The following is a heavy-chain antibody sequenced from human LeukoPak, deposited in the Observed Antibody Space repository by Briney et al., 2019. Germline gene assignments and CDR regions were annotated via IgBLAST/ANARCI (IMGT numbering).Heavy chain of an antibody. D-gene: IGHD2-2*01. CDR3: ARDGPCSSSSCQNFNY. CDR1: GYTFTGCY. V-gene: IGHV1-2*02. CDR2: INPYSGAT. J-gene: IGHJ4*02. Sequence: GASLKVSCKASGYTFTGCYIHWVRQAPGQGLEWMGWINPYSGATSYVQKFRGRVTMTSDSSISTAYMELNSLRSDDSSVYYCARDGPCSSSSCQNFNYWGQGTLVIVSS.